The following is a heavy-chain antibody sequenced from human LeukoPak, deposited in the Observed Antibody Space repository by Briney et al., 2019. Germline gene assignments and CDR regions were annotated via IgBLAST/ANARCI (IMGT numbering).Heavy chain of an antibody. CDR1: GFTFSSYV. D-gene: IGHD1-1*01. CDR3: AKYGHWRDFHY. Sequence: GGSLRLSCAASGFTFSSYVMTWVRQAPGKGLEWVATIGGSGDTTYYADSVKGRFTISRDESKNTLSLQMNSLRAEDTAIYYCAKYGHWRDFHYWGQGTLVTVSS. V-gene: IGHV3-23*01. J-gene: IGHJ4*02. CDR2: IGGSGDTT.